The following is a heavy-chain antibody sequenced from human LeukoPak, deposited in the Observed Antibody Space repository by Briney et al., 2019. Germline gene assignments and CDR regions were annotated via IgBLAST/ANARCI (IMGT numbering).Heavy chain of an antibody. CDR1: GFTFSSYW. CDR3: ARDRPGGFDP. J-gene: IGHJ5*02. CDR2: INTDGSST. D-gene: IGHD3-16*01. V-gene: IGHV3-74*01. Sequence: GGSLRLSCAASGFTFSSYWMHWIRQLPGKGLVWVSRINTDGSSTSYADSVKGRFTISRDNAKNTLYLQMDSLRAEDTAVYYCARDRPGGFDPWGQGTLVTVSS.